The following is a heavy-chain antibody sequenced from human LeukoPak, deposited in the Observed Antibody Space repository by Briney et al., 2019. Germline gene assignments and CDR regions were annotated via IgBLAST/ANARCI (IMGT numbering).Heavy chain of an antibody. CDR1: SYTLTNYG. Sequence: ASVKVSCKASSYTLTNYGISWVRQAPGQGLEWMGWISAYNGNTNYAQNLQGRVTMITDTSTNTAYMELRSLRSDDTAVYYCARDQDPGAFDIWGQGTMVTVSS. J-gene: IGHJ3*02. V-gene: IGHV1-18*01. CDR2: ISAYNGNT. CDR3: ARDQDPGAFDI.